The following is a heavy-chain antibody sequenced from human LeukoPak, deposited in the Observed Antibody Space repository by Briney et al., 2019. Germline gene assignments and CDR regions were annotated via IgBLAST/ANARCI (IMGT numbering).Heavy chain of an antibody. CDR3: ARDPDGNSLLDY. Sequence: PGGSLRLSCAASGFTFSTYWMHWARQAPEKGLVWVSRIHSDGTITSYADSVKGRFTISRDNAKNTLFLQMNSLRAEDTAVYYCARDPDGNSLLDYWGQGTLVTVSS. J-gene: IGHJ4*02. CDR1: GFTFSTYW. D-gene: IGHD5-24*01. CDR2: IHSDGTIT. V-gene: IGHV3-74*01.